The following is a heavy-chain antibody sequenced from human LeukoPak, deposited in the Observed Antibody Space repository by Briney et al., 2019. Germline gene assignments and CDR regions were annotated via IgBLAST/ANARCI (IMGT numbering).Heavy chain of an antibody. D-gene: IGHD3-10*01. J-gene: IGHJ4*02. V-gene: IGHV1-2*02. CDR1: GYTFTGYY. Sequence: ASVMVSCKASGYTFTGYYMHWVRQAPGQGLEWMGWINPNSGGTNYAQKFQGRVTMTRDTSISTAYMELSRLRSDDTAVYYCASGSLVLNYYFDYWGQGTLVTVSS. CDR2: INPNSGGT. CDR3: ASGSLVLNYYFDY.